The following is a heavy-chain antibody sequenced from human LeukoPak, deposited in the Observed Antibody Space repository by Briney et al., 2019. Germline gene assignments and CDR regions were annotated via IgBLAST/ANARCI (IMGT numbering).Heavy chain of an antibody. D-gene: IGHD7-27*01. Sequence: ASVKVSCKASGYTFTSYAIQWVRQAPGQRLEWMGWINAGNGNTKYSQNLQGRVTITRDTSASTAYMELSSLRSEGTAVYYCARGPLGRNGDYFDYWGQGTLVTVSS. CDR2: INAGNGNT. J-gene: IGHJ4*02. V-gene: IGHV1-3*01. CDR3: ARGPLGRNGDYFDY. CDR1: GYTFTSYA.